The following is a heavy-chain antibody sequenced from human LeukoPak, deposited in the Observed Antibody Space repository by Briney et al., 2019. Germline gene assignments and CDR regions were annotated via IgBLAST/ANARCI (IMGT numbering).Heavy chain of an antibody. J-gene: IGHJ4*02. CDR1: GFTFTSYW. CDR3: ARDFSPYYYDSSGYYGY. D-gene: IGHD3-22*01. Sequence: GGSLRLSCAASGFTFTSYWMHWVRQAPGKGLEWVSYISSSSTIYYADSVKGRFTISRDNAKNSLYLQMNSLKAEDTAVYYCARDFSPYYYDSSGYYGYWGQGTLVTVSS. CDR2: ISSSSTI. V-gene: IGHV3-48*01.